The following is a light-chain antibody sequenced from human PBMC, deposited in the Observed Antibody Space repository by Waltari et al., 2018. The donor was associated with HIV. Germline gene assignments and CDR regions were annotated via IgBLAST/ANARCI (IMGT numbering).Light chain of an antibody. CDR2: ANV. CDR1: SSNIGAGYD. CDR3: QSDDSSLSAYVV. V-gene: IGLV1-40*01. Sequence: QSVLTQPPSVSGAPGQRVTISCTGTSSNIGAGYDVHWYQQLPGTAPKLLIYANVHRPSGVPDRVAVSKSATSASLAITGLQAEDEADYFCQSDDSSLSAYVVFGGGTKLTVL. J-gene: IGLJ2*01.